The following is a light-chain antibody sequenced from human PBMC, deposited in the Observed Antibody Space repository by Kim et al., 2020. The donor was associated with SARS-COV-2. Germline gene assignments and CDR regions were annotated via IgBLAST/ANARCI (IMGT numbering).Light chain of an antibody. CDR1: QSVSTN. CDR2: GAS. CDR3: HQYNDWPPGDT. J-gene: IGKJ2*01. Sequence: EIVMTQSPATLSVSPGERATLSCRASQSVSTNLAWYQLQPGRSPRLLIYGASTRAAGIPARFSGSGSGTEFTLTISSLQSEDFALYYCHQYNDWPPGDTYGQGT. V-gene: IGKV3-15*01.